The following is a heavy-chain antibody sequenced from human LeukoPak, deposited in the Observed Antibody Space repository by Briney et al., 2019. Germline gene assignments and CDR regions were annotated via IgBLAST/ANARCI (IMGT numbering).Heavy chain of an antibody. J-gene: IGHJ4*02. CDR2: IIPILGIA. CDR1: GGTFSSYA. CDR3: ARAPQIYYYDSSGYFDY. D-gene: IGHD3-22*01. Sequence: ASVKVSCKASGGTFSSYAISWVRQAPGQGLEWMGRIIPILGIANYAQKFQGRVTITADKSTSTAYMELSSLRSEDTAVYYCARAPQIYYYDSSGYFDYWGQGTLVTVSS. V-gene: IGHV1-69*04.